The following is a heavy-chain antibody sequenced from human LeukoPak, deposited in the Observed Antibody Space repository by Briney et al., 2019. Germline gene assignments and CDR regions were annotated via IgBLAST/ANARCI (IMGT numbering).Heavy chain of an antibody. CDR1: GGFISSSSSY. Sequence: PSETLSLTCSVSGGFISSSSSYWGWIRQPPGKGLEWIGSIYYSGSSFDNPALKSRVTISVDTSKNQFSLKLSSVTAADTAVYYCARHRSGWLQSSFDYWGQGTLVTVSS. CDR3: ARHRSGWLQSSFDY. V-gene: IGHV4-39*01. J-gene: IGHJ4*02. D-gene: IGHD5-24*01. CDR2: IYYSGSS.